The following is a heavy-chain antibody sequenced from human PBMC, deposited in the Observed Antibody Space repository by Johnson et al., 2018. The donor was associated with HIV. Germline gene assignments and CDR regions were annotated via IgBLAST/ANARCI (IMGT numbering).Heavy chain of an antibody. J-gene: IGHJ3*02. CDR2: IKRKTDGGTT. Sequence: VQLVESGGGVVQPGRSLRLSCAASGFTFSSYAMHWVRQAPGKGLEWVGRIKRKTDGGTTDYDAPVKGRFSISRDDSKNTVYLQMNSLKTEDTAVYYCAKEDWITVTRVTWGAFDSWGRDNGHRLF. CDR3: AKEDWITVTRVTWGAFDS. V-gene: IGHV3-15*01. D-gene: IGHD4-17*01. CDR1: GFTFSSYA.